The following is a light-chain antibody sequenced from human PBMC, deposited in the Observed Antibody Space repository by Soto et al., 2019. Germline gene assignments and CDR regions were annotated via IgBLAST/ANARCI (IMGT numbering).Light chain of an antibody. CDR2: KAS. V-gene: IGKV1-5*03. CDR3: QQYNEFWT. J-gene: IGKJ1*01. CDR1: QSIGYW. Sequence: DIQMTQSPTTLSASVGDRVTITCRASQSIGYWLAWYQHKPGKAPKLLIYKASSLESGVPSRFSGSGSGTQFTLTISSLQPDDFATYYCQQYNEFWTFGQGTKVEIK.